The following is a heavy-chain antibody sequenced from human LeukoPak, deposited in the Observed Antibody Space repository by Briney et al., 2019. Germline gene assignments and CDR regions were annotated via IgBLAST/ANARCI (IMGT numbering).Heavy chain of an antibody. J-gene: IGHJ4*02. CDR3: ARIDPLGFFDQ. D-gene: IGHD6-25*01. V-gene: IGHV4-59*12. CDR2: IFYSGHS. Sequence: SETLSLACSVSGGFNSRYYWSWVRQPLGKGLEWLGHIFYSGHSNYNASLTSRIRMSVDTSKAQFSLELASATAADTAVYYCARIDPLGFFDQWGPGILVTVSS. CDR1: GGFNSRYY.